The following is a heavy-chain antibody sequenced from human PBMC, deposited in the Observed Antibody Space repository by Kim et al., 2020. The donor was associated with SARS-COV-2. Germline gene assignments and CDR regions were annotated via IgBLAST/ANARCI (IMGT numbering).Heavy chain of an antibody. V-gene: IGHV3-23*01. D-gene: IGHD4-17*01. Sequence: GGSLRLSCAASGFTFSSYAMSWVRQAPGKGLEWVSTISLSGGSSYYADSVKGRFTISRDNSKNTLYLQIKSLRAEDTAVYYCAKDRGRTVTGDYWGQGTL. J-gene: IGHJ4*02. CDR3: AKDRGRTVTGDY. CDR1: GFTFSSYA. CDR2: ISLSGGSS.